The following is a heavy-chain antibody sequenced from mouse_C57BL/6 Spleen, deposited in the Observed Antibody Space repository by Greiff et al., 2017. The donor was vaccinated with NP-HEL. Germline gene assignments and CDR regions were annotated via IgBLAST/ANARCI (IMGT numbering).Heavy chain of an antibody. CDR3: ARSTVTGAMDY. D-gene: IGHD2-12*01. CDR2: IDPSDSYT. J-gene: IGHJ4*01. Sequence: QVQLQQPGAELVMPGASVKLSCKASGYTFTSYWMHWVKQRPGQGLEWIGEIDPSDSYTNYNQKFKGKSTLTVDKSSSTAYMQLSSLTSEDSAVYCCARSTVTGAMDYWGQGTSVTVSS. CDR1: GYTFTSYW. V-gene: IGHV1-69*01.